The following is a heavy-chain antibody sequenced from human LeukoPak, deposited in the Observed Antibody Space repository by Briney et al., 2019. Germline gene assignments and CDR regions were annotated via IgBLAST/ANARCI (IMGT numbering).Heavy chain of an antibody. V-gene: IGHV3-15*01. D-gene: IGHD1/OR15-1a*01. CDR2: IKSKTDGGTT. CDR1: GFTLSNAW. J-gene: IGHJ6*02. Sequence: PGGSLRLSCAASGFTLSNAWMSWVRQAPGKGLEWVGRIKSKTDGGTTDYAAPVKGRFTISRDDSKNTLYLQMNSLKTEDTAVYYCTTDLNTDYYYGMDVWGQGTTVTVSS. CDR3: TTDLNTDYYYGMDV.